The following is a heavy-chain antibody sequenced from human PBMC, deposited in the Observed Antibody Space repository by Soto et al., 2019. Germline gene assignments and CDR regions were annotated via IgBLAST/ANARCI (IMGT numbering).Heavy chain of an antibody. CDR1: GGTFSSYA. CDR2: IIPIFGTA. Sequence: GASVKVSCKASGGTFSSYAISWVRQAPGQGLEWMGGIIPIFGTANYAQKFQGRVTITADESTSTAYMELSSLRSEDTAVYYCASLDCTNGVCSLDAFDIWGQGTMVTV. D-gene: IGHD2-8*01. J-gene: IGHJ3*02. CDR3: ASLDCTNGVCSLDAFDI. V-gene: IGHV1-69*13.